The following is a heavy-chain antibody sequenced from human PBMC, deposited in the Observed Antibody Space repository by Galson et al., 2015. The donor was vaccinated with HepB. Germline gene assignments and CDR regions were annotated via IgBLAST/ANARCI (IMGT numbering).Heavy chain of an antibody. J-gene: IGHJ4*02. CDR2: ISSSSSYT. V-gene: IGHV3-11*03. D-gene: IGHD2-21*02. CDR1: GFTFSDYY. Sequence: SLRLSCEASGFTFSDYYMSWIRQAPGKGLEWVSYISSSSSYTNYADSVKGRFTISRDNAKNSLYLQMNSLRAEDTAVYYCARFGIVVVTAIDGLDYLCQGTLVTVSS. CDR3: ARFGIVVVTAIDGLDY.